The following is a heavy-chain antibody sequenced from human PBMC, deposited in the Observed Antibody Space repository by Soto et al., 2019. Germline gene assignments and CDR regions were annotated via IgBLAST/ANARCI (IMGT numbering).Heavy chain of an antibody. J-gene: IGHJ6*02. V-gene: IGHV3-7*03. D-gene: IGHD3-9*01. CDR3: PRLVLRYFDWLSAYMDV. Sequence: GGSLRLSCAASGFTFSSYWMSWVRQAPGKGLEWVANIKQDGSEKYYVDSVKGRFTISRDNAKNSLYLQMNSLRAEDTAVYYCPRLVLRYFDWLSAYMDVWGQGTTVTVSS. CDR1: GFTFSSYW. CDR2: IKQDGSEK.